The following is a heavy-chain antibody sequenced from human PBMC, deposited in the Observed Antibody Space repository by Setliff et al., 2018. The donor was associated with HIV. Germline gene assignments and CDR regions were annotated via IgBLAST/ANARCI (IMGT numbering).Heavy chain of an antibody. J-gene: IGHJ4*02. D-gene: IGHD3-22*01. CDR2: INAGNGNT. V-gene: IGHV1-3*01. CDR1: GYTSTSYA. Sequence: ASVKVSCKASGYTSTSYAMHWVRQAPGQRLEWMGWINAGNGNTKYSQKFQGRVTITRDTSASTAYMELSSLRSEDTAVYYCARGSGRYYYYDCVLGYWGQGTLVTVSS. CDR3: ARGSGRYYYYDCVLGY.